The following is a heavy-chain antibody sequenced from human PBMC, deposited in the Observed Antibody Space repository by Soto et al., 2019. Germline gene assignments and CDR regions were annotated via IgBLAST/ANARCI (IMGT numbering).Heavy chain of an antibody. CDR3: ARVVLTITRGAFDA. D-gene: IGHD3-9*01. J-gene: IGHJ3*01. CDR2: ISHSGTS. CDR1: GGSISSSHW. V-gene: IGHV4-4*02. Sequence: QVQLQESGPGLVKPSGTLSLTCAVSGGSISSSHWWTWVRQSPGKGLEYIGEISHSGTSNSNPSLKSRGSLSVDKSKNHFSLTLISVTAADTDVYYCARVVLTITRGAFDAWGQGTLVIVSS.